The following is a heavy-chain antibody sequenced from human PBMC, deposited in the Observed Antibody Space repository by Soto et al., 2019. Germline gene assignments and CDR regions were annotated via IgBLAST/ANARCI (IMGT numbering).Heavy chain of an antibody. CDR1: GGTFNTYA. Sequence: QVQLVQSGAEMKKPGSSVKVSCQSSGGTFNTYAMNWVRQAPGQGPEWMGDISPMFGAANYAPKFQGRVTITADETTGTSYMQLSSLTSEDTALYFCAREVQVHTTAVVYGGQGTLVTVSS. D-gene: IGHD2-2*01. CDR3: AREVQVHTTAVVY. V-gene: IGHV1-69*19. CDR2: ISPMFGAA. J-gene: IGHJ4*02.